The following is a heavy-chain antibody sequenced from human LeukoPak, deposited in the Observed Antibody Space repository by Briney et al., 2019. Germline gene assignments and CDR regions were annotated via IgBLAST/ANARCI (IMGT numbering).Heavy chain of an antibody. V-gene: IGHV3-30*02. J-gene: IGHJ4*02. CDR3: ARDPYFTFGGREGFDY. CDR2: IRYDGSNK. CDR1: GFTFSSYG. D-gene: IGHD3-16*01. Sequence: GGSLRLSCAASGFTFSSYGMHWVRQAPGKGLEWVAFIRYDGSNKYYADSVKGRFTISRDNAKNSLYLQMNSLRAEDTAVYYCARDPYFTFGGREGFDYWGQGTLVTVSS.